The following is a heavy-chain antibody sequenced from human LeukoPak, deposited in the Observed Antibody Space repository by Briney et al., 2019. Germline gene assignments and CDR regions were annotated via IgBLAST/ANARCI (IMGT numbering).Heavy chain of an antibody. Sequence: GGSLRLSCAASGFTFSSYGMHWVRQAPGKGLEWVAFIRYDGSNKYYADSVKGRFTISRDNSKNTLYLQMNSLRAEDTAVYYCARANYYDSSGYLRGYYFDYWGQGTLVTVSS. CDR1: GFTFSSYG. D-gene: IGHD3-22*01. J-gene: IGHJ4*02. CDR2: IRYDGSNK. CDR3: ARANYYDSSGYLRGYYFDY. V-gene: IGHV3-30*02.